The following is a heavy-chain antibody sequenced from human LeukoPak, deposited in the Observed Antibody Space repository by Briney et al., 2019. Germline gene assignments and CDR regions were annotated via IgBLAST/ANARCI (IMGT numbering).Heavy chain of an antibody. CDR3: ARARGSSGWYLNWFDP. CDR1: GHTFTSYA. V-gene: IGHV1-3*01. D-gene: IGHD6-19*01. J-gene: IGHJ5*02. Sequence: ASVKVSCKASGHTFTSYAMHWVRQAPGQRLEWMGWINAGNGNTKYSQKFQGRVTITRDTSASTAYMELSSLRSEDTAVYYCARARGSSGWYLNWFDPWGQGTLVTVSS. CDR2: INAGNGNT.